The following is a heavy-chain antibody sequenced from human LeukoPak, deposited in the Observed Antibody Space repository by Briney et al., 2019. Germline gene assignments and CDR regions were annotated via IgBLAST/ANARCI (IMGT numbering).Heavy chain of an antibody. V-gene: IGHV4-59*11. J-gene: IGHJ4*02. CDR2: ISYSGST. CDR1: GGSISTHY. CDR3: ASDFGSGRRGLNN. D-gene: IGHD3-10*01. Sequence: SETLSLTCTVSGGSISTHYGNWIRQAPGKGLEWIGYISYSGSTNYNPSLKSRVTISVDTSKNQFSLKLSAVTAADTAVYYCASDFGSGRRGLNNWGQGTLVTVSS.